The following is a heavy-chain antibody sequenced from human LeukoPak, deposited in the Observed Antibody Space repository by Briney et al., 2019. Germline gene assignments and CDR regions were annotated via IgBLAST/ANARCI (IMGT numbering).Heavy chain of an antibody. V-gene: IGHV3-23*01. J-gene: IGHJ6*02. CDR2: ISGSGGST. Sequence: GGSLRLSCAASGFTFSSYAMSWVRQAPGKGLEWVSAISGSGGSTYYADSVKGRLTISRDNSKNTLYLQMNSLRAEDTAVYYCAKSQGSSGWYNYYYGMDVWGQGTTVTVSS. D-gene: IGHD6-19*01. CDR3: AKSQGSSGWYNYYYGMDV. CDR1: GFTFSSYA.